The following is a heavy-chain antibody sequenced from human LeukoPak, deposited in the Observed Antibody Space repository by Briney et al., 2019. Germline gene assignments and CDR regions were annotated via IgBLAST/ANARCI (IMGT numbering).Heavy chain of an antibody. CDR2: IYHSGST. Sequence: PSETLSLTCAVYGGSFSGYYWSWIRQPPGKGLEWIGSIYHSGSTYYNPSLKSRVTISVDTSKNQFSLKLSSVTAADTAVYYCARVVDTTKLDYWGQGTLVTVSS. V-gene: IGHV4-34*01. CDR3: ARVVDTTKLDY. J-gene: IGHJ4*02. D-gene: IGHD5-18*01. CDR1: GGSFSGYY.